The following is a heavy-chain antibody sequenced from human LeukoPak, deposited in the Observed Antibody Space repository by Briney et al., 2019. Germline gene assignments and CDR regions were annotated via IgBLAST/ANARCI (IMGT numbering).Heavy chain of an antibody. D-gene: IGHD6-6*01. CDR2: IYYSGST. Sequence: SETLSLTCTVSGGSISSSSYYWSWIRQPPGKGLEWIGSIYYSGSTYYNPSLKSRVTISVDTSKNQFSLKLSSVTAADTAVYYCARHSRSSSSPYFDYWGQGTLVTVSS. V-gene: IGHV4-39*01. J-gene: IGHJ4*02. CDR3: ARHSRSSSSPYFDY. CDR1: GGSISSSSYY.